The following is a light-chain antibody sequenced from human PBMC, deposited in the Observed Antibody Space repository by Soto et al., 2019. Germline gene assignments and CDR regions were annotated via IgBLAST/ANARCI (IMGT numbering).Light chain of an antibody. CDR2: LNSDGSH. CDR1: SGHSTYV. CDR3: QSWGPGRVI. J-gene: IGLJ2*01. V-gene: IGLV4-69*01. Sequence: QSVLTQSPSASASLGASVKLTCTLSSGHSTYVIAWHQQQPEKGPRYLMILNSDGSHSKGDGIPDRFSGSSSGAERYLTISSLQSEDEADYYCQSWGPGRVIFGGGTKLTVL.